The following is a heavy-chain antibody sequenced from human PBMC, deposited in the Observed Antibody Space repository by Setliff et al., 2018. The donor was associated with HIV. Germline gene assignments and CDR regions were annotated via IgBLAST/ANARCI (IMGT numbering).Heavy chain of an antibody. CDR2: IYPSTSA. Sequence: PSETLSLTCSVSGGSIGGYSWGWIRQSPRKGLEWIGYIYPSTSANYNPSLKSRVRILLDTSKNQFSLRLTSVTAADTAVYFCARRPMVRRFGCYSVDYWGQRTLVTVS. CDR1: GGSIGGYS. D-gene: IGHD3-10*01. J-gene: IGHJ4*02. CDR3: ARRPMVRRFGCYSVDY. V-gene: IGHV4-4*09.